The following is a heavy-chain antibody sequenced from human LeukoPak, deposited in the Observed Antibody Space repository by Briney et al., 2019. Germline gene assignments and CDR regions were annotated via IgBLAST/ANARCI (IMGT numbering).Heavy chain of an antibody. CDR2: ISYSGST. Sequence: SETLSLTCTVSGGSISSYYWSWIRQPPEKELEWIGYISYSGSTNYNPSLKSRVTISEDTSKNQFSLNLTSETAADTAVYYCARTSSVASWFDPWGQGTLVTVSS. CDR1: GGSISSYY. J-gene: IGHJ5*02. D-gene: IGHD3-22*01. CDR3: ARTSSVASWFDP. V-gene: IGHV4-59*08.